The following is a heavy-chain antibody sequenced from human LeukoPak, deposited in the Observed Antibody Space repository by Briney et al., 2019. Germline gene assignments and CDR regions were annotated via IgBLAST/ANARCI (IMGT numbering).Heavy chain of an antibody. CDR3: ARAYSSSWYSGDWFDP. CDR1: GGTISSGGYS. D-gene: IGHD6-13*01. V-gene: IGHV4-30-2*01. J-gene: IGHJ5*02. Sequence: SETMSLTCGVSGGTISSGGYSWSWIRQPPGKGLEWIGYIYHSGSTYYNPSLKSRVTISVDRSKNQFSLKLSSVTAADTAVYYCARAYSSSWYSGDWFDPWGQGTLVTVSS. CDR2: IYHSGST.